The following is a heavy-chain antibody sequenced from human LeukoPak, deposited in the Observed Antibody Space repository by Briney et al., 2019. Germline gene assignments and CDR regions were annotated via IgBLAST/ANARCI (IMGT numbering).Heavy chain of an antibody. D-gene: IGHD6-13*01. J-gene: IGHJ6*02. V-gene: IGHV3-30*18. CDR1: GFTFSSYG. CDR3: AKDTTDVAAAGGGMDV. CDR2: ISYDGSNK. Sequence: QSGGSLRLSCAASGFTFSSYGMHWVRQAPGKGLEWVAVISYDGSNKYYADSVKGRFTISRDNSKNTLYLQMNGLTFEDTAVYYCAKDTTDVAAAGGGMDVWGQGTSVTVSS.